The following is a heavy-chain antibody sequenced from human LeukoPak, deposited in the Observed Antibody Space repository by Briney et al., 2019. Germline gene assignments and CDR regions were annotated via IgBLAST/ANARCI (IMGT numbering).Heavy chain of an antibody. V-gene: IGHV7-4-1*02. J-gene: IGHJ4*02. CDR1: GYTFTSYA. Sequence: ASVKVSCKASGYTFTSYAMNLVRQAPGQGLEWMGWINTNTGNPTYAQGFTGRFVFSLDTSVSTAYLQISSLKAEDTAVYYCARLSHCSGGSCYWGHVDYWGQGTLVTVSS. CDR3: ARLSHCSGGSCYWGHVDY. CDR2: INTNTGNP. D-gene: IGHD2-15*01.